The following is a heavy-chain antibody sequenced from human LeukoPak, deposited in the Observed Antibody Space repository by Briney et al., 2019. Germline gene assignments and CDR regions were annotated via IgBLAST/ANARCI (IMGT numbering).Heavy chain of an antibody. D-gene: IGHD3-9*01. CDR2: ISAYNGNT. V-gene: IGHV1-18*04. CDR3: ARDDYDILTGHYFGLDY. Sequence: ASVKVSCRASGYTFTSYGISWVRQAPGQGLEWMGWISAYNGNTNYAQKLQGRVTMTTDTSTSTAYMELRSLRSDDTAVYYCARDDYDILTGHYFGLDYWGQGTLVTVSS. CDR1: GYTFTSYG. J-gene: IGHJ4*02.